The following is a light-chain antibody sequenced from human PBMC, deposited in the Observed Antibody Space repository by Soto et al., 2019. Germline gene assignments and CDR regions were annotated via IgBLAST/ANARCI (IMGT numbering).Light chain of an antibody. CDR2: AAS. CDR1: QGISSS. CDR3: QQLNNYPDT. Sequence: DIKLTQSPSFLSACVGDRVTITCRASQGISSSLGWYQQKPGKAPKLLIYAASTLHSGVPSRFSGSGSGTEFTLTISSLQPEDFATYYCQQLNNYPDTFGQGTKLEIK. V-gene: IGKV1-9*01. J-gene: IGKJ2*01.